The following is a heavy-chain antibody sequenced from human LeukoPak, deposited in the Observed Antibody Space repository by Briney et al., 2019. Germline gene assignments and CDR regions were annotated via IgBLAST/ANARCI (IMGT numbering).Heavy chain of an antibody. Sequence: GGSLRLSCAASGLTFSSYEMTWVRQAPGKGLEWVSYIISSSSSIYYADSVKGRFTISRDNAKNSLYLQMNSRRAEDTAIYYCARGPSSPLTNWGQGTLVTVSS. CDR1: GLTFSSYE. D-gene: IGHD6-6*01. CDR2: IISSSSSI. V-gene: IGHV3-48*03. CDR3: ARGPSSPLTN. J-gene: IGHJ4*02.